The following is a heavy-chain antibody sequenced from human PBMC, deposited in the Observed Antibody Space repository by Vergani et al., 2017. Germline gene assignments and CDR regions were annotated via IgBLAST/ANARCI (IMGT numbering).Heavy chain of an antibody. J-gene: IGHJ6*02. V-gene: IGHV1-2*02. CDR3: ARDLTYCSSTSCLLGYYYYGMDV. Sequence: QVQLVQSGAEVKKPGASVKVSCKASGYTFTGYDMHWVRQANGQGLEWMGWNNPNSGGTNYAQKVQGRVTMTRDTSISTAYMELSRLRSDDTAVYYRARDLTYCSSTSCLLGYYYYGMDVWGQGTTVTVSS. CDR2: NNPNSGGT. D-gene: IGHD2-2*01. CDR1: GYTFTGYD.